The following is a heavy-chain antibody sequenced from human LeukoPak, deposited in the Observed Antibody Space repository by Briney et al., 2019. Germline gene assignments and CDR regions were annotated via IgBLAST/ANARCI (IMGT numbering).Heavy chain of an antibody. V-gene: IGHV4-4*07. J-gene: IGHJ5*02. CDR3: ARESGSMRWFDP. D-gene: IGHD6-25*01. Sequence: SESLSLTCTVSGGSISGYYWSWIRQPAGKGLEWIGRMSTSGNSNYIPSLVSRVTMSVDTSKNQFSLNLSSVTAADTAVYYCARESGSMRWFDPWGQGTLVTVSS. CDR2: MSTSGNS. CDR1: GGSISGYY.